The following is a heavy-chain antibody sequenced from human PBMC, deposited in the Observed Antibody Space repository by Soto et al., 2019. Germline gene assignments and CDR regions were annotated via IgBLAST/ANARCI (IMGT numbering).Heavy chain of an antibody. J-gene: IGHJ3*02. CDR1: GGSISSYY. CDR3: AREYCSGGSCYPGAFDI. Sequence: SETLSLTCTVSGGSISSYYWSWIRQPPGKGLEWIGYIYYSGSTNYNPSLKSRVTISVDTSKNQFSLKLSSVTAADTAVYYCAREYCSGGSCYPGAFDIWGQGTMVTVSS. V-gene: IGHV4-59*01. CDR2: IYYSGST. D-gene: IGHD2-15*01.